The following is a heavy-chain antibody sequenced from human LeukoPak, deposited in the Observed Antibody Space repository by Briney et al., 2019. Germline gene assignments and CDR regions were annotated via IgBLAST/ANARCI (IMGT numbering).Heavy chain of an antibody. J-gene: IGHJ4*02. CDR2: INIYNDNT. CDR3: ARGSIVGATFDYFDY. V-gene: IGHV1-18*01. CDR1: GYTFTNYG. D-gene: IGHD1-26*01. Sequence: ASVKVSCKASGYTFTNYGLILMRQAPGQGLEGMGWINIYNDNTNYAQKLQGRVTMTTDTSTSTAYMDLSRLRYDDTPVYYCARGSIVGATFDYFDYWGQGTLVTVSS.